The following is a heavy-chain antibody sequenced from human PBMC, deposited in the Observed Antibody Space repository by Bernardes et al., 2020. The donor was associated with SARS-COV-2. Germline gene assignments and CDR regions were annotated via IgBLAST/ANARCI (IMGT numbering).Heavy chain of an antibody. J-gene: IGHJ4*02. D-gene: IGHD4-17*01. CDR1: GFTSSSYG. V-gene: IGHV3-74*01. CDR3: VGVPSRDYGRFEL. Sequence: GGSLRLSCEASGFTSSSYGMDWVRQAPGKGLVWVSRVGSDGSGTSYPDSVKGRFTMSRDNAKNTLYLQMNSLGVEDTAMYYGVGVPSRDYGRFELWGQGTLVTVSS. CDR2: VGSDGSGT.